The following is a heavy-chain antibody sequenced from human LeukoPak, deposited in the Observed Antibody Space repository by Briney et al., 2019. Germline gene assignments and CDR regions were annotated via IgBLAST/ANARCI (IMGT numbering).Heavy chain of an antibody. J-gene: IGHJ4*02. CDR2: ILPNSGDT. D-gene: IGHD2-2*01. Sequence: ASVKVSCKASGYTFTDYYIHWVRQAPGQGLEWMGWILPNSGDTNYAQKFQGRVTMTRDTSISTAYMELTSLRYDDAAVYYCARSACSRTTCPDYWGQGTLVTISS. CDR1: GYTFTDYY. CDR3: ARSACSRTTCPDY. V-gene: IGHV1-2*02.